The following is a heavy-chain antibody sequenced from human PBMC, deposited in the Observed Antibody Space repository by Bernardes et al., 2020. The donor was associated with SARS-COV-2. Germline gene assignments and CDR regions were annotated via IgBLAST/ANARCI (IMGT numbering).Heavy chain of an antibody. D-gene: IGHD3-10*01. V-gene: IGHV1-2*02. CDR1: GYTFTTYY. J-gene: IGHJ4*02. CDR3: ARDYYGSGSYTDY. Sequence: ASVKVSCKASGYTFTTYYMHWVRQAPGQGLEWMGWINANSGVTNHAQKFQGRVTMTRDTSTSTAYMELSRLRSDDTAMYYCARDYYGSGSYTDYWGQGTLVTVSS. CDR2: INANSGVT.